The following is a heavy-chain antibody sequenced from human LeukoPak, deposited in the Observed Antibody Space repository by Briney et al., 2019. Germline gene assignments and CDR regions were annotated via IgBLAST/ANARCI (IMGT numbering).Heavy chain of an antibody. Sequence: GGSLRLSCAVSGFAFSDYYMSWIRQAPGKGLEWVAAISYDGSNKYSADSVKGRFTISRDNSKNTLYLQMNSLRADDTAVYYCAGVDAAMPDAFDIWGQGTTVTVSS. CDR1: GFAFSDYY. V-gene: IGHV3-30*03. CDR3: AGVDAAMPDAFDI. CDR2: ISYDGSNK. J-gene: IGHJ3*02. D-gene: IGHD5-18*01.